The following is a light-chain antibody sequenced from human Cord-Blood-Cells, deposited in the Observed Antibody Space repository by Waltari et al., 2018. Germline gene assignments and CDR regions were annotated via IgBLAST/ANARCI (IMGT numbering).Light chain of an antibody. CDR1: SSDVGGYNY. CDR3: SSYTSSSTWV. V-gene: IGLV2-14*01. Sequence: QSALTQPASVSGSPGKSITLPCTGTSSDVGGYNYVSWYQQHPGTAPKLMIYDVSNRPAGVSNRFSGSKSGNTASLTISGLQAEDEADYYCSSYTSSSTWVFGGGTKLTVL. J-gene: IGLJ3*02. CDR2: DVS.